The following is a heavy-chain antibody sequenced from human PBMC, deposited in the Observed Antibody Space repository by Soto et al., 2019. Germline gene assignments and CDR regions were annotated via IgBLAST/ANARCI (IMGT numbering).Heavy chain of an antibody. CDR1: GYTFTSYA. CDR2: INAGNGNT. J-gene: IGHJ4*02. V-gene: IGHV1-3*01. CDR3: ARSIVVVTAIDY. D-gene: IGHD2-21*02. Sequence: QVQLVQSGAEVKKPGASVKVSCKASGYTFTSYAMHWVRQAPGQRLEWMGWINAGNGNTKYSQKFQGRVTITRDTSASTAYMELSSLRSEDTAVYYCARSIVVVTAIDYWCQGTLVTVSS.